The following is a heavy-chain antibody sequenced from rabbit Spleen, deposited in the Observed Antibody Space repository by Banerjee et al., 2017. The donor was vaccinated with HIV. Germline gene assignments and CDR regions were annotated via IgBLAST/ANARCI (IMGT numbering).Heavy chain of an antibody. CDR1: GFSFSGILY. CDR3: ARDTASSFSSYGMDL. V-gene: IGHV1S45*01. D-gene: IGHD8-1*01. CDR2: IDAGSSGFP. Sequence: QQQLVESGGGLVKPGGNLTLTCTASGFSFSGILYMCWVRQAPGKGLEWIACIDAGSSGFPYFATWAEGRFTISKTSSTTVTLEMTRLTAADTATYFCARDTASSFSSYGMDLWGQGTLVPFS. J-gene: IGHJ6*01.